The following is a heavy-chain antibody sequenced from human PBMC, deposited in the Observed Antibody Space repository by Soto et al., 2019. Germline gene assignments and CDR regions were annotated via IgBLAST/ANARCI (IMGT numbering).Heavy chain of an antibody. V-gene: IGHV3-15*01. D-gene: IGHD1-1*01. CDR1: GLPFSKAW. J-gene: IGHJ4*02. Sequence: EVHLVESGGGLVKPGGSLRLSCAASGLPFSKAWMSWVRQAPGKGLEWVGRIKNKRTTDYAAPVRDRFTISRDDSQNMVYLQTDSLKTEDRAVYYCTTDEADNGNDGDFDYWGQGTLVTVSS. CDR3: TTDEADNGNDGDFDY. CDR2: IKNKRTT.